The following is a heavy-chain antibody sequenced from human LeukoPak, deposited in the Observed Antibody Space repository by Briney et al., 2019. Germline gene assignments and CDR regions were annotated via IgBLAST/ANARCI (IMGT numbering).Heavy chain of an antibody. J-gene: IGHJ4*02. CDR2: IMKDGGDK. CDR3: VRDRHYYVFDY. D-gene: IGHD3-10*02. Sequence: PGGALRLSCVASGFTFNGYWMTWVRQAPGKGLEWVANIMKDGGDKYYVDSVKGRFTISRDNAKNSLYLQMNSLRPEDTAVYYCVRDRHYYVFDYWGQGTLVTVSS. CDR1: GFTFNGYW. V-gene: IGHV3-7*01.